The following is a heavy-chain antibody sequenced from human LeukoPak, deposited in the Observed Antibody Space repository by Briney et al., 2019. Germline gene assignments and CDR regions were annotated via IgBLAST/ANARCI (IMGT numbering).Heavy chain of an antibody. D-gene: IGHD3-16*02. V-gene: IGHV1-46*01. Sequence: GASVKVSCKASGYTFTSYYMHWVRQAPGQGLEWMGIINPSGGSTSYAQKFQGRATMTRDMSTSTVYMELSSLRSEDTAVYYCARDYGYLDAFDIWGQGTMVTVSS. J-gene: IGHJ3*02. CDR3: ARDYGYLDAFDI. CDR2: INPSGGST. CDR1: GYTFTSYY.